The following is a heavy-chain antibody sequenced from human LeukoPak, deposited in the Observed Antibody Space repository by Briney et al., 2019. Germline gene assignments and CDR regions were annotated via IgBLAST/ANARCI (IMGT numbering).Heavy chain of an antibody. CDR2: VSGGGGTT. J-gene: IGHJ4*02. V-gene: IGHV3-23*01. Sequence: GGSLRLSCAASGFTFSKYAMSWVRQAPGKGLEWVSTVSGGGGTTYYADSVKGRFTISRDNSKNTVYLKMNSPRAEDTAVYYCAKGHSAYGTGFDCWGQGTLVTVSS. CDR1: GFTFSKYA. CDR3: AKGHSAYGTGFDC. D-gene: IGHD5-12*01.